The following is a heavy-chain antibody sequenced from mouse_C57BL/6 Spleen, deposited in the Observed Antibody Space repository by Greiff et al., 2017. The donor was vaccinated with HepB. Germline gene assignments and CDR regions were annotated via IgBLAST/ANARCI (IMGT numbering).Heavy chain of an antibody. CDR1: GFNINDYY. V-gene: IGHV14-2*01. J-gene: IGHJ4*01. Sequence: VQLKESGAELVKPGASVKLSCTASGFNINDYYMHWVKQRTEQGLEWIGRIDPEDGETKYAPKFQGTATITADTSSNTAYLQLSSLTSEDTAVYYCARESLLLRSMDYWGQGTSVTVSS. D-gene: IGHD1-1*01. CDR2: IDPEDGET. CDR3: ARESLLLRSMDY.